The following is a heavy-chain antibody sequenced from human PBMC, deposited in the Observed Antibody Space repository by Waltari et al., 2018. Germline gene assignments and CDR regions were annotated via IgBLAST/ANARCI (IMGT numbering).Heavy chain of an antibody. CDR3: GDFTAFDY. J-gene: IGHJ4*02. D-gene: IGHD2-8*02. V-gene: IGHV3-15*01. CDR2: IKANPHGGTT. Sequence: EVQLVESGGGLVKPGGSLRLSCVGSGFTFNTAWMHWVRQAPGKGLGLVGLIKANPHGGTTVYAAPVKGRFTISRDDSKNTVYLQMNSLKTEDTGVYYCGDFTAFDYWGQGSLVTVSS. CDR1: GFTFNTAW.